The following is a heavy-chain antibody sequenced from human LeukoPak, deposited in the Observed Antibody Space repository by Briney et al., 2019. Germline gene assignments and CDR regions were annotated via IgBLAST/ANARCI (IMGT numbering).Heavy chain of an antibody. J-gene: IGHJ4*02. V-gene: IGHV4-34*01. CDR1: GGSFSGYY. Sequence: SETLSLTCAVYGGSFSGYYWSWIRQPPGKGLEWIGEINHSGSTYYDPSLKSRVTISGDTSKNQLSLKVNTVTAADTAVYYCSGRGVINDYWGQGTLVTVSS. D-gene: IGHD3-10*01. CDR3: SGRGVINDY. CDR2: INHSGST.